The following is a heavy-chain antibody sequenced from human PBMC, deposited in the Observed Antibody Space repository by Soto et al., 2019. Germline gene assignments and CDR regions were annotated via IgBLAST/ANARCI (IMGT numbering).Heavy chain of an antibody. CDR3: ARGVAELTDYDFWSGRQYYFDY. D-gene: IGHD3-3*01. V-gene: IGHV1-8*01. J-gene: IGHJ4*02. CDR2: MNPNSGNT. Sequence: QVQLVQSGAEVKKPGASVKVSCKASGYTFSSYDINWVRQATGQGLEWMGWMNPNSGNTGYAQKFQGRVTMTRNTSISTAYMELSSLRSEDTAVYNCARGVAELTDYDFWSGRQYYFDYWGQGTLVTVSS. CDR1: GYTFSSYD.